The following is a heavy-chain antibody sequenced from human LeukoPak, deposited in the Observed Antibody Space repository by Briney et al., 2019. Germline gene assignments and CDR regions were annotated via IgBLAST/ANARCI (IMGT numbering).Heavy chain of an antibody. J-gene: IGHJ4*02. V-gene: IGHV4-38-2*01. D-gene: IGHD5-12*01. CDR2: IYHSGST. CDR3: ARSPEWLGPNGAIGY. Sequence: SETLSLTCAVSGYSISSGYYWGWIRQPPGKGLEWIGSIYHSGSTYYNPSLKSRVTISVDTSKNQFSLKLSSVTAADTAVYYCARSPEWLGPNGAIGYWGQGTLVTVSS. CDR1: GYSISSGYY.